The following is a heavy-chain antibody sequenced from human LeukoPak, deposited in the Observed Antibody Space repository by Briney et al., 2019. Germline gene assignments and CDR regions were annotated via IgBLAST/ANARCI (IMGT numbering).Heavy chain of an antibody. Sequence: ASVKVSCKASGGTFSSYAISWVRQAPGQGVEWMGGIIPIFGTAKYAQKFQGRVTITTEESTRREYIEMRRLRSEDTAVYYCARDPIMITFGGVIDLYYFDYWGQGTLVTVSS. D-gene: IGHD3-16*02. V-gene: IGHV1-69*05. J-gene: IGHJ4*02. CDR2: IIPIFGTA. CDR1: GGTFSSYA. CDR3: ARDPIMITFGGVIDLYYFDY.